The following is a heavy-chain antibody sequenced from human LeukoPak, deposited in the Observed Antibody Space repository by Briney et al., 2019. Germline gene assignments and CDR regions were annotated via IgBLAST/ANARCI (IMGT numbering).Heavy chain of an antibody. CDR3: ARDQIWYYYDSSGSTFDY. D-gene: IGHD3-22*01. J-gene: IGHJ4*02. V-gene: IGHV1-18*03. CDR2: ISAYNGNT. CDR1: GYTFTSYG. Sequence: PEASVKVSCKASGYTFTSYGISWVRQAPGQGLEWMGWISAYNGNTNYAQKLQGRVTMTTDTSTSTAYMELRSLRSDDMAVYYCARDQIWYYYDSSGSTFDYWGQGTLVTVSS.